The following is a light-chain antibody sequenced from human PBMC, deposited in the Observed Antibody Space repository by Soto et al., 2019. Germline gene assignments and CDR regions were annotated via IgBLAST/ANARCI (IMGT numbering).Light chain of an antibody. CDR1: QSVSSSC. V-gene: IGKV3-20*01. CDR3: QQYGSSPRT. CDR2: GAS. Sequence: EIVLTQSPGTLSLSPGERATLSCRASQSVSSSCLAWYQQKPVQAPMLLIYGASSRATGVPDRFSGSGXGTDFTLTISRLEPEDFAVYYCQQYGSSPRTFGQGTKVDI. J-gene: IGKJ1*01.